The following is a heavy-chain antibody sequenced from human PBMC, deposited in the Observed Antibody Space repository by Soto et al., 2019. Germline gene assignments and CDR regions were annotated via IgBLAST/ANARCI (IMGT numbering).Heavy chain of an antibody. D-gene: IGHD2-15*01. CDR3: ARVMGVASGGPLDF. J-gene: IGHJ4*02. Sequence: SETLSLTCAVSGVSITSPNRWSWLRRSPGKGLEWIGEIYHSGNTNYNPSLGTPVTISIDKSKNHFSLQLTSVTAADTAMYYCARVMGVASGGPLDFWGQGTLVTVSS. V-gene: IGHV4-4*02. CDR2: IYHSGNT. CDR1: GVSITSPNR.